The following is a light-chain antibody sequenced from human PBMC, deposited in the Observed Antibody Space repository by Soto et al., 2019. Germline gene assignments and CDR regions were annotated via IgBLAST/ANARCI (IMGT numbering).Light chain of an antibody. V-gene: IGKV1-39*01. J-gene: IGKJ2*01. CDR3: QKGLSNVPYT. CDR2: SVS. CDR1: QIIRTY. Sequence: DIQIPQSPSSLSGYAPYRVTTTSRASQIIRTYLNWYQQKPGKAPELLIYSVSNLQSGVPSRFSGSGSGTNVTLTISSLQPEDFATYFCQKGLSNVPYTFGKGPKVDIK.